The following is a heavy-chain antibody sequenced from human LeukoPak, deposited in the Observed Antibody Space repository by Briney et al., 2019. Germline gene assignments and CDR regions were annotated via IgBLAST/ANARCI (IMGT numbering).Heavy chain of an antibody. D-gene: IGHD3-10*01. Sequence: PETLSLTCTVSGGSISSNYWSWIRQPPGKGLEWIGYTYYSGSTNYTPSLTSRVTISVDTSKNQFSLKLTSVTAADTAVYYCARHLYGSGSYSTCGQGTLVTVSS. CDR2: TYYSGST. CDR1: GGSISSNY. J-gene: IGHJ5*02. CDR3: ARHLYGSGSYST. V-gene: IGHV4-59*08.